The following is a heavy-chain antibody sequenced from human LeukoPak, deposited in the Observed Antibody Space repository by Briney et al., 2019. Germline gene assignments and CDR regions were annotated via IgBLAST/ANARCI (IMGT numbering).Heavy chain of an antibody. D-gene: IGHD3-10*01. V-gene: IGHV3-7*01. J-gene: IGHJ4*02. CDR1: GFTFSSYW. Sequence: GGSLRLSCAASGFTFSSYWMSWVRQAPGKGLEWVANIKQDGSEKYYVDSVKGRFTISRDNAKNSLYLQMNSLRAEDTAVYYCARLWFGELFHPTFDYWGQGTLVTVSS. CDR3: ARLWFGELFHPTFDY. CDR2: IKQDGSEK.